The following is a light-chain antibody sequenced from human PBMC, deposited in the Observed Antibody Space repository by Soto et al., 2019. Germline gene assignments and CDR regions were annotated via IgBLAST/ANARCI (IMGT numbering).Light chain of an antibody. CDR2: VAS. CDR1: QIISGY. V-gene: IGKV1-6*01. J-gene: IGKJ1*01. CDR3: LQDYTYPWT. Sequence: IQMTQSPSSLCASVGDRVTITCRASQIISGYINWYQQKPGKAPKLLINVASSLQSGVPSRFSGSGSGTDFTLTISSLQPEDSATYYCLQDYTYPWTFGQGTKVDI.